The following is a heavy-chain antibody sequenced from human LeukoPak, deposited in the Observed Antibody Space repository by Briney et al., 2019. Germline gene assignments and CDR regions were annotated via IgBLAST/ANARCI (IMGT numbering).Heavy chain of an antibody. CDR1: GGSINGYY. V-gene: IGHV4-59*01. CDR3: ARVTTVAGSDYFDY. Sequence: AETLSLTCTVSGGSINGYYWNWIRQPPGKGLEWIWYIYYSGSTNYNPSLKSRVTISVDTSKKHFSLKLSSVTAADTAVYYCARVTTVAGSDYFDYWGEGTPVTVSS. J-gene: IGHJ4*02. D-gene: IGHD6-19*01. CDR2: IYYSGST.